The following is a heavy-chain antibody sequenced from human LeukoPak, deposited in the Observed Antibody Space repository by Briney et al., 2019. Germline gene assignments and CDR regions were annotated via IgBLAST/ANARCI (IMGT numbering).Heavy chain of an antibody. J-gene: IGHJ4*02. CDR3: AKSDCGGDCHLLDY. CDR2: FGGSGGTI. CDR1: GFTFSTYA. Sequence: PGGSLRLSCAASGFTFSTYAMSWVRQAPGKGLEWVSHFGGSGGTIYYAASVKGRFTISRDNSKNTLYLQMNSLRAEDTAVYYCAKSDCGGDCHLLDYWGQGTPVTVSS. V-gene: IGHV3-23*01. D-gene: IGHD2-21*02.